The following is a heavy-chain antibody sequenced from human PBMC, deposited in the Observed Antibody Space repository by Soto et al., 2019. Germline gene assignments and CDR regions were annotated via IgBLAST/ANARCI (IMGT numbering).Heavy chain of an antibody. Sequence: SETLSLTCTVSCGSISSYYWSWIRQPPGKGLEWIGYIYYSGSTNYNPSLKSRVTISVDTSKNQFSLKLSSVTAADTAVYYCARHGGETTPDAFDIWGRGTMVTVSS. D-gene: IGHD4-17*01. V-gene: IGHV4-59*01. J-gene: IGHJ3*02. CDR1: CGSISSYY. CDR3: ARHGGETTPDAFDI. CDR2: IYYSGST.